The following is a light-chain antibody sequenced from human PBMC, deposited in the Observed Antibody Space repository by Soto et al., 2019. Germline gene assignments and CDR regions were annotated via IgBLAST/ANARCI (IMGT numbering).Light chain of an antibody. CDR3: QQYNNWPLG. V-gene: IGKV3-15*01. J-gene: IGKJ4*01. Sequence: EIVMTQSPATLSVSPGERATLSCRASQSVSSNLAWYQQKPGQAPRLLLYGASTRATGIPARFSGSGSGTEFTLTISSLQSEDFAVYYCQQYNNWPLGFGGGTKVEIK. CDR2: GAS. CDR1: QSVSSN.